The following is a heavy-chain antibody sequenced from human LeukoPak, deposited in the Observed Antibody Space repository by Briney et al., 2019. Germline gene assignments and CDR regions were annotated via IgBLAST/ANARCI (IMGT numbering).Heavy chain of an antibody. CDR1: GGSISSYY. J-gene: IGHJ4*02. CDR2: IYTSGST. CDR3: ARDRGLTTVTTLDY. D-gene: IGHD4-17*01. Sequence: SETLSLTCTVSGGSISSYYWSWIRQPAGKGLEWIGRIYTSGSTNYNPSLKSRVTMSVDTSKNQFSLKLSPVTAADTAVYYCARDRGLTTVTTLDYWGQGTLVTVSS. V-gene: IGHV4-4*07.